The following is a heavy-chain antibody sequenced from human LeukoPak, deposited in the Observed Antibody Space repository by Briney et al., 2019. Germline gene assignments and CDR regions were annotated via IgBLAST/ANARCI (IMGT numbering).Heavy chain of an antibody. J-gene: IGHJ2*01. CDR1: GASFSGYY. D-gene: IGHD4-11*01. V-gene: IGHV4-34*01. CDR2: INHSGST. CDR3: AREEDYSNSGYWYFDL. Sequence: SETLCLACAVYGASFSGYYWSWIRQPPGRGLEWIGEINHSGSTNYNPSLKSRVTISVDTSKNQFSLKLSSVTAADTAAYYCAREEDYSNSGYWYFDLWGRGTLVTVSS.